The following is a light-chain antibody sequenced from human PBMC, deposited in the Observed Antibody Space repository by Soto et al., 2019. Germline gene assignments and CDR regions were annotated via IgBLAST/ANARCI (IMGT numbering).Light chain of an antibody. CDR2: GAS. J-gene: IGKJ4*01. CDR3: QYFDDSLT. Sequence: EVVLTQSPGTLSLSPGERATLSCRASQSVDSSTLAWYQQKPGQAPRLLISGASKRATGTPHRFSGSGSGTDFTLTISRLEPEDFAVYYCQYFDDSLTFGGGTKVEIK. CDR1: QSVDSST. V-gene: IGKV3-20*01.